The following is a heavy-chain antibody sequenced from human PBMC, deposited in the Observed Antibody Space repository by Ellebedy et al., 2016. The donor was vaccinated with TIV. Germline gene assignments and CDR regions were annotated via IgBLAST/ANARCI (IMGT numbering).Heavy chain of an antibody. CDR2: ITGGGDNT. CDR3: AKDLYGDYVVDY. CDR1: GFNFNNYA. V-gene: IGHV3-23*01. J-gene: IGHJ4*02. Sequence: GESLKISCTASGFNFNNYAMTWVRQAPGKGLEWVSTITGGGDNTYYADSVKGRFTISRDNSKNTLYLQMNSLRAADTAVYYCAKDLYGDYVVDYWGQGTLVTVSS. D-gene: IGHD4-17*01.